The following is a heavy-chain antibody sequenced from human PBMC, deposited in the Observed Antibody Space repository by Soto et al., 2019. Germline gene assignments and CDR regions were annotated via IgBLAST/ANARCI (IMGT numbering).Heavy chain of an antibody. J-gene: IGHJ2*01. Sequence: QVQLQESGPGLVKPSQTLSLTCTVSGGSISSGGYYWSWIRQHPGKGLEWIGDIYYSWSTYYNPSLKSRVTISVDTSKNQYSLKLSSVTAADTAVYCCAGGGYSYGDWYFDLWGRGTLVTVFS. D-gene: IGHD5-18*01. V-gene: IGHV4-31*03. CDR1: GGSISSGGYY. CDR3: AGGGYSYGDWYFDL. CDR2: IYYSWST.